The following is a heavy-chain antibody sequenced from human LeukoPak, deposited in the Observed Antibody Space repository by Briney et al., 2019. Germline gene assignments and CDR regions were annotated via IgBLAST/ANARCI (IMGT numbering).Heavy chain of an antibody. D-gene: IGHD2-8*02. J-gene: IGHJ5*02. CDR3: ARDPKIRVERGWFDP. CDR2: ISSSSSYI. Sequence: GGSLRLSCAASGFTFSSYSMNWVRQAPGKGLEWVSSISSSSSYIDYADSVKGRFTISRDNAKNSLYLQMNSLRAEDTAMYYCARDPKIRVERGWFDPWGQGTLVTVSS. V-gene: IGHV3-21*01. CDR1: GFTFSSYS.